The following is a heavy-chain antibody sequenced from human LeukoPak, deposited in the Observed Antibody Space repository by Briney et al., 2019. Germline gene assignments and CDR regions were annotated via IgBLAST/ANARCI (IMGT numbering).Heavy chain of an antibody. CDR1: GGSISSSSYY. CDR3: ARRGGSGRSFDY. J-gene: IGHJ4*02. D-gene: IGHD3-10*01. CDR2: IYSSGST. V-gene: IGHV4-39*01. Sequence: PSETLSLTCTVSGGSISSSSYYWGWIRQPPGKGLDWIGSIYSSGSTYYNPSLKSRVTISVDTSKNQFSLNLSSVPASDTAVYYCARRGGSGRSFDYWGQGILVTVSS.